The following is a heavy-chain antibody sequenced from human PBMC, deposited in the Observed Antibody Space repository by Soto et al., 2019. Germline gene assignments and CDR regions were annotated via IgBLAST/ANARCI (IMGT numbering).Heavy chain of an antibody. Sequence: VHLVQSGAQVKEPGESLQISCEGSGYIFPHYWIGWVRQMPGRGLEWMGVVYPYDSDTRYSPSFQGQVTISADRSTNTAYLQWSSLKPSDTAIYFCARQRDGGLASNPSYFDSWGQGTQVAVSS. J-gene: IGHJ4*02. D-gene: IGHD3-3*01. V-gene: IGHV5-51*01. CDR1: GYIFPHYW. CDR3: ARQRDGGLASNPSYFDS. CDR2: VYPYDSDT.